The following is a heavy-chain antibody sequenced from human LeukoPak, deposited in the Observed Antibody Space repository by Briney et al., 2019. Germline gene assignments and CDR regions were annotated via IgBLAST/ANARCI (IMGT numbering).Heavy chain of an antibody. CDR2: ISSGGTP. J-gene: IGHJ4*02. CDR1: GFTVSTNY. V-gene: IGHV3-66*02. Sequence: GGSLRLSCAASGFTVSTNYMSWVRDAPGKGLEWVSVISSGGTPYYAASVKGRFTISRDSSENTLYLQMHSLRAEDTAVYYCARGGAGYAFDYWGQGTLVTVS. CDR3: ARGGAGYAFDY. D-gene: IGHD5-12*01.